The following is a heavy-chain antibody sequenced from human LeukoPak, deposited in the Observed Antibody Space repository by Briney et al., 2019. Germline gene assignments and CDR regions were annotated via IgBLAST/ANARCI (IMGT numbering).Heavy chain of an antibody. CDR2: ISGSGGST. CDR1: GFTFGSYA. J-gene: IGHJ4*02. V-gene: IGHV3-23*01. D-gene: IGHD3-22*01. Sequence: PVGSLRLSCAASGFTFGSYAMSWVRQAPGKGLEWVSTISGSGGSTYYADSVKGRFTISRDNSKNTLYLQMNSLRAEDTAVYYCAKDLGRYYYDSSGSGDYFDYWGQGTLVTVSS. CDR3: AKDLGRYYYDSSGSGDYFDY.